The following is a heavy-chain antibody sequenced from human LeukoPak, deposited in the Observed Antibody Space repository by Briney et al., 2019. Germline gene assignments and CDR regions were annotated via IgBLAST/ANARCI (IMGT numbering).Heavy chain of an antibody. D-gene: IGHD6-19*01. Sequence: GGSLRLSCAASGFTFSSYGMHWVRQAPGKGLEWVAVISYDGSYKYYADSVRGRFTISRDNSKNTLYLQMNSLRAEDTAVYYCARDDMYSSGWSGYWGQGTLVTVSS. CDR3: ARDDMYSSGWSGY. V-gene: IGHV3-30*03. CDR1: GFTFSSYG. J-gene: IGHJ4*02. CDR2: ISYDGSYK.